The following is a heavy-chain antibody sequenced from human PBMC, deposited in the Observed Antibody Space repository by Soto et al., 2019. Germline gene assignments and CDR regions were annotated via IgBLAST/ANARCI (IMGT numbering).Heavy chain of an antibody. CDR1: GFTFSAYA. V-gene: IGHV3-23*01. J-gene: IGHJ4*02. Sequence: EVEMLESGGGLVQPGGSLRLSCEVSGFTFSAYAMNWVRQAPGKGLQWVAGITSSGSGTFYADSVKGRFTISRDNFRNALYPELRTVREDDTAVYFCAKDLRDVGARPWFKCFDDWGQGTLVTVSS. CDR2: ITSSGSGT. CDR3: AKDLRDVGARPWFKCFDD. D-gene: IGHD6-6*01.